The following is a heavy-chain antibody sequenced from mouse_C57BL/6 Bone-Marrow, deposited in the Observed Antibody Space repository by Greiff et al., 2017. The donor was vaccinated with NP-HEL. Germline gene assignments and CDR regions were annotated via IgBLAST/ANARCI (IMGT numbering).Heavy chain of an antibody. CDR1: GYTFTSYW. CDR2: IYPGNSDT. D-gene: IGHD1-1*01. Sequence: VQLQQSGTVLARPGASVKMSCKTSGYTFTSYWMHWVKQRPGQGLEWIGAIYPGNSDTSYNQKFKGKAKLTAVTSASTAYMELSILTNEDSAVYYSTRPYYYCSSLVFDVWGTGTTVTVSS. V-gene: IGHV1-5*01. J-gene: IGHJ1*03. CDR3: TRPYYYCSSLVFDV.